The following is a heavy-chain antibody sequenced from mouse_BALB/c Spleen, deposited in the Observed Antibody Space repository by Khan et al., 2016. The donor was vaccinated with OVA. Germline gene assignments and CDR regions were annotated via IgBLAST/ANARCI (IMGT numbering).Heavy chain of an antibody. V-gene: IGHV9-4*02. Sequence: QIQLVQSGPELKKPGETVRISCKASGYTFTTAGMQWVQKMPGKGLKWIGWINTHSGVPKYAEDFKGRFAFSLETSASIGYLQITNLKNEATATYFCARGGASFYRNDGSAMDYWGQGTSVTVSS. CDR1: GYTFTTAG. D-gene: IGHD2-12*01. J-gene: IGHJ4*01. CDR2: INTHSGVP. CDR3: ARGGASFYRNDGSAMDY.